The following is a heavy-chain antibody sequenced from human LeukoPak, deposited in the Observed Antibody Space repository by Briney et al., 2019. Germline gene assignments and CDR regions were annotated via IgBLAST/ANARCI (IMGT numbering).Heavy chain of an antibody. Sequence: ESGPTLVKPSETLSLTCTVSGGSISSLYWSWIRQPPGKGLEWIGYIYYSGSTNYNPALKSRVTISVGPSKNQFSLKLSSVTAADTAVYYCARLRGDYYDSSGYYHFDYWGQGTLVTVSS. D-gene: IGHD3-22*01. CDR3: ARLRGDYYDSSGYYHFDY. CDR1: GGSISSLY. V-gene: IGHV4-59*08. J-gene: IGHJ4*02. CDR2: IYYSGST.